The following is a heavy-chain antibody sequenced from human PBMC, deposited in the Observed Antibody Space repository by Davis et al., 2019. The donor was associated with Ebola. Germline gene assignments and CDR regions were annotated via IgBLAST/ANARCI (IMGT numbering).Heavy chain of an antibody. CDR3: ARVRAYYYYYGMDV. CDR1: GGSFRGYY. D-gene: IGHD4-17*01. J-gene: IGHJ6*02. V-gene: IGHV4-34*01. Sequence: SQTLSLTCAVYGGSFRGYYWSWIRQPPGKGLEWIGEINHSGSTNYNPSLKSRVTISVDTSKNQFSLKLSSVTAADTAVYYCARVRAYYYYYGMDVWGQGTTVTVSS. CDR2: INHSGST.